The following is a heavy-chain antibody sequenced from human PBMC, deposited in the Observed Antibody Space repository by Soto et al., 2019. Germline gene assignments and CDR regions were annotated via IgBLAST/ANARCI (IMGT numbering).Heavy chain of an antibody. D-gene: IGHD3-10*01. V-gene: IGHV4-30-2*01. CDR2: IYHSGST. Sequence: QLQLQESGSGLVKSSQTLSLTCTVSGGSISSGGYSWNWIRQPPGKGLEWIGYIYHSGSTSYNPYLKSRLTISVDRSKNQFSLNLSSVTAADTAVYYCARLWSLRGSYSFDYWGQGTLVTVFS. CDR1: GGSISSGGYS. CDR3: ARLWSLRGSYSFDY. J-gene: IGHJ4*02.